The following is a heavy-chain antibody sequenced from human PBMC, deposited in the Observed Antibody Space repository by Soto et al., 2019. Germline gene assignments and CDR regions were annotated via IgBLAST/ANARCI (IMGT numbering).Heavy chain of an antibody. CDR3: AREEFGPYYYGMDV. CDR2: IKQDGSEK. V-gene: IGHV3-7*01. CDR1: GFTFSSYW. D-gene: IGHD3-10*01. Sequence: GGSLRLSCAASGFTFSSYWMSWVRQAPGKGLEWVANIKQDGSEKYYVDSVKGRFTISRDNAKNSLYLQMNSLRAEDTAVYYCAREEFGPYYYGMDVWGQGTTVTVSS. J-gene: IGHJ6*02.